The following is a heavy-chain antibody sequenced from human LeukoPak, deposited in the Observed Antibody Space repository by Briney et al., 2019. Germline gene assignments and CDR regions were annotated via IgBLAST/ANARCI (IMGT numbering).Heavy chain of an antibody. CDR2: VYYSRAT. Sequence: PSETLSLTCTVSGDSITSSGFSWGWIRQPPGKGLEWIGNVYYSRATYYNPSLKSRVTMSVDTSKNQFSLKLSSVTAADTAVYYCARLDYNFGTNWGQGALVTVSP. CDR3: ARLDYNFGTN. V-gene: IGHV4-39*01. D-gene: IGHD1-1*01. CDR1: GDSITSSGFS. J-gene: IGHJ4*02.